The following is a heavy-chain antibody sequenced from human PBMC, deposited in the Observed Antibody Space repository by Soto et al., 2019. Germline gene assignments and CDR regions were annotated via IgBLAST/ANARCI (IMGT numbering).Heavy chain of an antibody. CDR1: GYTFTSYA. CDR3: ALGDSSSSLTDYYYYMDV. CDR2: INAGNGNT. Sequence: ASVKVSCKAPGYTFTSYAMHWARQAPGQRLEWMGWINAGNGNTKYSQKFQGRVTITRDTSASTAYMELSSLRSEDTAVYYCALGDSSSSLTDYYYYMDVWGKGTTVTVSS. D-gene: IGHD6-6*01. V-gene: IGHV1-3*01. J-gene: IGHJ6*03.